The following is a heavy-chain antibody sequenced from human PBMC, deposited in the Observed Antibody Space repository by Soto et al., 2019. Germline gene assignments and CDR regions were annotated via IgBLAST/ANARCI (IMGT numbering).Heavy chain of an antibody. CDR1: GFTFSSYG. J-gene: IGHJ4*02. V-gene: IGHV3-30*18. D-gene: IGHD5-12*01. CDR2: ISYDGSNK. Sequence: QVQLVESGGGVVQPGRSLRLSCAASGFTFSSYGMHWVRQAPGKGLEWVAVISYDGSNKYYADSVKGRFTISRDNSKNTMYLQMNSLRAEDTAVYYCAKGDVRDGYNWGGEVRLDYWGQGTLVTVSS. CDR3: AKGDVRDGYNWGGEVRLDY.